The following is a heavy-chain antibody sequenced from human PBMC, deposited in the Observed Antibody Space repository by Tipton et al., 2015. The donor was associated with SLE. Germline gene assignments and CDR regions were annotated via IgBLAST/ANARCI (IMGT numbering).Heavy chain of an antibody. Sequence: SLRLSCAASGFTVSSNYMSWVRQAPGKGLEWVSVIYSGGSTYYADSVKGRFTISRDNSKNTLYLQMNSLRAEDTAVYYCARDYRGYYFDYWGQGTLVTVSS. V-gene: IGHV3-66*01. CDR3: ARDYRGYYFDY. D-gene: IGHD1-26*01. CDR1: GFTVSSNY. CDR2: IYSGGST. J-gene: IGHJ4*02.